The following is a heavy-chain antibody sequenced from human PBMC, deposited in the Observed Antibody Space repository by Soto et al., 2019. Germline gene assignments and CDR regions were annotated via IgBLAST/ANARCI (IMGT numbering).Heavy chain of an antibody. CDR1: GGSISSGGYF. D-gene: IGHD3-9*01. J-gene: IGHJ5*02. Sequence: SETLSLTCAVSGGSISSGGYFWSWIRQPPGKGLEWIGYIYHSGSTYYNPSLKSRVTISVDTSKNQFSLKLSSVTAADTAVYYCARGIRHYHTHWFDPWGQGTLVTVSS. CDR3: ARGIRHYHTHWFDP. V-gene: IGHV4-30-2*01. CDR2: IYHSGST.